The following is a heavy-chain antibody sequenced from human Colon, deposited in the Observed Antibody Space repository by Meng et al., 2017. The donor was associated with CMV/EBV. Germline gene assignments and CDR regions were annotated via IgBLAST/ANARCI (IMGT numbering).Heavy chain of an antibody. CDR2: ISWSSGSI. CDR3: VKDRIRYSNGAGSYFDY. J-gene: IGHJ4*02. CDR1: GFNFNDYA. V-gene: IGHV3-9*03. Sequence: GGSLRLSCAASGFNFNDYAMHWVRQAPGKGLEWVSGISWSSGSIAYADSVKGRFTVSRDNAKNSLHLQMDSLRVEDMAMYYCVKDRIRYSNGAGSYFDYWGAGTLVTVSS. D-gene: IGHD5-12*01.